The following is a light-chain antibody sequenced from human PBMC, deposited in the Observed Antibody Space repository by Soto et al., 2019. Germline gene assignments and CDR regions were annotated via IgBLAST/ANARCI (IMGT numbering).Light chain of an antibody. J-gene: IGKJ5*01. Sequence: EIVLTQSPAALSLSPGERATLSCRASQSVSSYLAWYQQKPGQAPSLLIYDASNRATAIPARFSGSGSGTDFTLTISSLEPEDFAIYYCQQRSNWPITFGQGTRLESK. CDR3: QQRSNWPIT. CDR1: QSVSSY. V-gene: IGKV3-11*01. CDR2: DAS.